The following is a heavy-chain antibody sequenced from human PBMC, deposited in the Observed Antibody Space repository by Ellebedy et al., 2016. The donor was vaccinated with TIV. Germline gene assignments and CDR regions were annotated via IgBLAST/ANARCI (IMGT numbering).Heavy chain of an antibody. CDR1: GGPISNYY. Sequence: MPGGSLRLSCTVSGGPISNYYWTWIRQPPGKGLEWIGYISYSGSSNYNPSLKSRVTMSVDTSKKQFSLKLSSVTAADSAIYYCARDDSSWNVFDIWGQGTMVTVSS. D-gene: IGHD2-21*01. J-gene: IGHJ3*02. V-gene: IGHV4-59*01. CDR3: ARDDSSWNVFDI. CDR2: ISYSGSS.